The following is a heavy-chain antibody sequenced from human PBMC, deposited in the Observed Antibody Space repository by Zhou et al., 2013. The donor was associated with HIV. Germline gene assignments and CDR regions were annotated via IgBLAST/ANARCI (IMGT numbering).Heavy chain of an antibody. Sequence: QVQLVQSGAEVQKSGASVKVSCKTSGYTFTDYYMHWVRQAPGQGLEYLGWINPTSGDTRYAQNFQGRVTMTRDTSINTAYMELNRVKSDDTAVYYCAGYGSGYNWFYYWGQGTLVTVSS. CDR2: INPTSGDT. V-gene: IGHV1-2*02. CDR3: AGYGSGYNWFYY. D-gene: IGHD5-12*01. J-gene: IGHJ4*02. CDR1: GYTFTDYY.